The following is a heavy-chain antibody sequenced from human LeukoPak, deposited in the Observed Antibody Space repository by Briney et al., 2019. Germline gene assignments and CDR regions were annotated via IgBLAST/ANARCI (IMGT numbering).Heavy chain of an antibody. Sequence: PSETLSLTCAVYGGSFSGYYWSWIRQPPGKGLEWIGEINHSGSTNYNPSLKSRVTISVDTSKNQFSLKLSSVTAADTAVYYCARMLRYFDWLRTDDAFDIWGQGTMVTVSS. D-gene: IGHD3-9*01. CDR3: ARMLRYFDWLRTDDAFDI. CDR2: INHSGST. CDR1: GGSFSGYY. V-gene: IGHV4-34*01. J-gene: IGHJ3*02.